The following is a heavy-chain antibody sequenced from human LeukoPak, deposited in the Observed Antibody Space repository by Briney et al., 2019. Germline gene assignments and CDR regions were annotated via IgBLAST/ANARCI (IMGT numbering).Heavy chain of an antibody. CDR3: ARVFAVAGTRRVYFQH. V-gene: IGHV1-2*02. Sequence: ASVKVSCKSSGYTLTGYYMHWVRQAPGQGLEWMGWINPNSGGTNYAQKFQGRVTMTRDTSISTAYMELSRLRSDDTAVSYCARVFAVAGTRRVYFQHWGQGTLVTVPS. J-gene: IGHJ1*01. CDR2: INPNSGGT. CDR1: GYTLTGYY. D-gene: IGHD6-19*01.